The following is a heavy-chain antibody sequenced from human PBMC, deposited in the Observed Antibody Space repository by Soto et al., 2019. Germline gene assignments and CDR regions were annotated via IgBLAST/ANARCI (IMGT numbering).Heavy chain of an antibody. CDR3: ARSSSTVTTLDY. V-gene: IGHV4-30-2*01. CDR1: GGSISSGGYS. Sequence: QLQLQESGSGLVKPSQTLSLTCAVSGGSISSGGYSWSWIRQPPGKCLEWVGYIYHSGSTYYNPALKCRVTISIDRSKNQFSLKLGSVTAADTAVFYCARSSSTVTTLDYWGQGTLVTVSS. D-gene: IGHD2-2*01. J-gene: IGHJ4*02. CDR2: IYHSGST.